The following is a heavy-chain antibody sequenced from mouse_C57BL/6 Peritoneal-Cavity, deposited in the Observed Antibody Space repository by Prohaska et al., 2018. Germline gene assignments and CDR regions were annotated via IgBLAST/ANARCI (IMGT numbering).Heavy chain of an antibody. J-gene: IGHJ1*03. CDR2: ISDGGSYT. D-gene: IGHD2-3*01. CDR3: ARGGYSWYFDV. CDR1: GFTFSSYA. Sequence: EVQLVESGGGLVKPGVSLKLSCAASGFTFSSYAMSWVRQTPEKRLEWVATISDGGSYTYYPDNVKGRFTISRDNAKNNLYLQMSHLKSEDTAMYYCARGGYSWYFDVWGTGTTVTVSS. V-gene: IGHV5-4*01.